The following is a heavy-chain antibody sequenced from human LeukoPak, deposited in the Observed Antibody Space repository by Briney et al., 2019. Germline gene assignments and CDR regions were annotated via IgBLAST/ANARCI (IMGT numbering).Heavy chain of an antibody. CDR2: IRYGGSNK. D-gene: IGHD3-22*01. CDR1: GLTFSSYG. Sequence: GGSLRLSCAASGLTFSSYGMHWVRQAPGKGLEGVAFIRYGGSNKYYADSVKGRFTISRENYKNTMYVKMNSLRAEDTVVYYCAKVQYFYDSSGPIFDIWGQGTMVTVSS. V-gene: IGHV3-30*02. J-gene: IGHJ3*02. CDR3: AKVQYFYDSSGPIFDI.